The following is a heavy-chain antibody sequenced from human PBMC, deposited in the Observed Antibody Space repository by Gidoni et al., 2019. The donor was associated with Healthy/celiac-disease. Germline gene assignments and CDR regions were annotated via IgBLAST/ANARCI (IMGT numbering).Heavy chain of an antibody. CDR3: ARGRGRYYYYYMDV. CDR1: GGSFSGYY. Sequence: QVQLQQWCAGLLNPSETLSLTCAVYGGSFSGYYWSWIRQPPGKGLEWIGEINHSGSTNYNPSLKSRVTISVDTSKNQFSLKLSSVTAADTAVYYCARGRGRYYYYYMDVWGKGTTVTVSS. J-gene: IGHJ6*03. V-gene: IGHV4-34*01. CDR2: INHSGST.